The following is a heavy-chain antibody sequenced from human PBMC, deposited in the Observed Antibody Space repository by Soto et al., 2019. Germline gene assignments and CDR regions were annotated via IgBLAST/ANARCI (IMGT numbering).Heavy chain of an antibody. Sequence: GSLILSCAASGXTFSSYCMHWVRQAPGKGLVWVSRMNEDGGTTDYADSVKGRFTISRDKAKNTLYVKMNSLRVEYTAVYYCASDLSGRADVWGQGTTGTVS. CDR3: ASDLSGRADV. J-gene: IGHJ6*02. D-gene: IGHD3-10*01. V-gene: IGHV3-74*01. CDR1: GXTFSSYC. CDR2: MNEDGGTT.